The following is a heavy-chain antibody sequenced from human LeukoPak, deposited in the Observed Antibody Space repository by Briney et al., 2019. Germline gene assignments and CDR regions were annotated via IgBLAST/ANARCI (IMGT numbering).Heavy chain of an antibody. CDR3: AKDRRYSYVTYYFDY. J-gene: IGHJ4*02. Sequence: GGSLRLSCAASGFTFSSYAMSWARQAPGKGLEWVSAISGSGGSTYYADSVKGRFTISRDNSKNTLYLQMNSLRAEDTAVYYCAKDRRYSYVTYYFDYWGQGTLVTVSS. V-gene: IGHV3-23*01. D-gene: IGHD5-18*01. CDR2: ISGSGGST. CDR1: GFTFSSYA.